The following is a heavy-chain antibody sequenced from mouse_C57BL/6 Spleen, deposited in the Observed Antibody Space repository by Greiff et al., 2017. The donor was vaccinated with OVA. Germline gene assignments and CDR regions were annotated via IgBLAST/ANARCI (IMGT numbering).Heavy chain of an antibody. V-gene: IGHV1-18*01. CDR3: ARFYDGRYAMDY. J-gene: IGHJ4*01. CDR1: GYTFTDYN. CDR2: INPNNGGT. D-gene: IGHD2-3*01. Sequence: EVQLQQSGPELVKPGASVKIPCKASGYTFTDYNMDWVKQSHGKSLEWIGDINPNNGGTIYNQKFKGKATLTVDKSSSTAYMELRSLTSEDTAVYYCARFYDGRYAMDYWGQGTSVTVSS.